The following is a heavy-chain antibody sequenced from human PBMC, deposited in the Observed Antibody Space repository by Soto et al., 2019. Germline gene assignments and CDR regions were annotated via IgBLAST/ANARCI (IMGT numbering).Heavy chain of an antibody. Sequence: SETLSLTCTVSGGSVSGGYYYWSWIRQPPGKGLEWIGDINYSGSTNYNPSLKSRVTISVDTSKNQFSLKLSSVTAADTAVYYCERREHSARFDYWGQGTLVTVSS. CDR3: ERREHSARFDY. J-gene: IGHJ4*02. CDR1: GGSVSGGYYY. D-gene: IGHD6-13*01. CDR2: INYSGST. V-gene: IGHV4-61*01.